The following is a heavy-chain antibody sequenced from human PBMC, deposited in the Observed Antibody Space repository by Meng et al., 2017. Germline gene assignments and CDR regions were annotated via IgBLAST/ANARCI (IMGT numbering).Heavy chain of an antibody. J-gene: IGHJ4*02. CDR1: GFTFDDYA. CDR2: ISWNSGSI. Sequence: SLKISCAASGFTFDDYAMHWVRQAPGKGLEWVSGISWNSGSIGYADSVKGRFTISRDNAKNSLYLQMNSLRAEDTAVYYCARDPIYGDYVGVDYWGQGTLVTVSS. D-gene: IGHD4-17*01. V-gene: IGHV3-9*01. CDR3: ARDPIYGDYVGVDY.